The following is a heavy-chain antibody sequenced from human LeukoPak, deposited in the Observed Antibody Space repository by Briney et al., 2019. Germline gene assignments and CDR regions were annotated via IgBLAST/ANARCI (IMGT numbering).Heavy chain of an antibody. J-gene: IGHJ4*02. V-gene: IGHV1-2*02. CDR2: INPNSGGT. Sequence: ASVKVSCKASGYTFTGYYMHWVRQAPGQGLEWMGWINPNSGGTNYAQKFQGRVTMTRDTSISTAYMELSRLRSDDTAVYYCASIYSSGWFDYFDCWGQGTLVTVSS. CDR3: ASIYSSGWFDYFDC. CDR1: GYTFTGYY. D-gene: IGHD6-19*01.